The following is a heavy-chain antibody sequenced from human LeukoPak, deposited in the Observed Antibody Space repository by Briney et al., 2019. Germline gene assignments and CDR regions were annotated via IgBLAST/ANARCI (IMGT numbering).Heavy chain of an antibody. Sequence: GESLKISCKGPGYTFTNHWIGWVRQMPGKGLEWMGIIYPGDSDTRYSPSFQGQVTISADTSINTAYLQWSSLKASDTAMYYCAGGIILEGTTSACGIWGQGTMVTVSS. J-gene: IGHJ3*02. CDR2: IYPGDSDT. CDR1: GYTFTNHW. D-gene: IGHD1-1*01. CDR3: AGGIILEGTTSACGI. V-gene: IGHV5-51*01.